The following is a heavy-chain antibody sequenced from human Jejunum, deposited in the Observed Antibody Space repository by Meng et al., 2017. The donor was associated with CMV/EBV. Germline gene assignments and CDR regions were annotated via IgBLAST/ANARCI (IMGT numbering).Heavy chain of an antibody. D-gene: IGHD3-3*01. Sequence: GFSFSGYTMKWVRQAPGKGLEWLSAIGSGSNNIYYAHSVRGRFTISRDNAKNSVYLQINSLGVEDTAVYYCATGISIFGGTFRDYWGQGTLVTVSS. V-gene: IGHV3-21*06. J-gene: IGHJ4*02. CDR2: IGSGSNNI. CDR3: ATGISIFGGTFRDY. CDR1: GFSFSGYT.